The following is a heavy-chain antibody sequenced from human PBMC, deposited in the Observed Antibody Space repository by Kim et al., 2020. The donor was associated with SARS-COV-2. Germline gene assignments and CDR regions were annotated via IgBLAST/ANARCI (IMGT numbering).Heavy chain of an antibody. CDR3: AKDLLSQAGFDP. D-gene: IGHD3-3*01. V-gene: IGHV3-23*01. J-gene: IGHJ5*02. Sequence: YYADSMKGRFTISRDNSKNTLFLQMNSLGAEDTAVYYCAKDLLSQAGFDPWGQGTLVTVSS.